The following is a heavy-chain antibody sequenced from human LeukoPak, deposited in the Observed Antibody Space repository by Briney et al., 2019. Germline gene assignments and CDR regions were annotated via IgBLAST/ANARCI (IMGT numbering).Heavy chain of an antibody. D-gene: IGHD5-12*01. CDR1: GGSISSYY. CDR3: GRGWMGYDLDY. J-gene: IGHJ4*02. CDR2: IYYSGST. V-gene: IGHV4-59*01. Sequence: PSETLSLTCTVSGGSISSYYWSWIRQPPGKGLEWMGYIYYSGSTNYNPSLKSRVTISVDTSKNQFSLKLSSVTAADTAVYYCGRGWMGYDLDYWGQGTLVTVPS.